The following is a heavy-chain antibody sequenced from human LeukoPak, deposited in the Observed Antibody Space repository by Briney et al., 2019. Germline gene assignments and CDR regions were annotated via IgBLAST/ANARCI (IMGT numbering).Heavy chain of an antibody. J-gene: IGHJ4*02. CDR3: ARDLTVRGVISFDY. Sequence: XCAVSGGSISSSNWWSGVRPPPGKGLEWSGEIYHSGSTNYNPSLKSRVTISVVKSKNQFSLKLSSVPAADTAVYYCARDLTVRGVISFDYWGQGTLVTASS. D-gene: IGHD3-10*01. V-gene: IGHV4-4*02. CDR2: IYHSGST. CDR1: GGSISSSNW.